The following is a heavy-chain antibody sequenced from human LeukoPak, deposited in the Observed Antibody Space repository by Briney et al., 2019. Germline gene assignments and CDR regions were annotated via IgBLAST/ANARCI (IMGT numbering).Heavy chain of an antibody. CDR3: ARSRFTYYDFWSGPENWFDP. V-gene: IGHV4-59*01. Sequence: SETLSLTCTVSGGSISSYYWSWIRQPPGKGLEWIGYIYYSGSTNYNPSLKSRVTISVDTSKNQFSLKLSSVTAADTAVYYCARSRFTYYDFWSGPENWFDPWGQGTLVTVSS. CDR2: IYYSGST. CDR1: GGSISSYY. J-gene: IGHJ5*02. D-gene: IGHD3-3*01.